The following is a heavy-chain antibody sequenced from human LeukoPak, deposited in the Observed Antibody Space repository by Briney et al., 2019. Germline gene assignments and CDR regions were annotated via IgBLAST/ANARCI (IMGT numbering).Heavy chain of an antibody. CDR1: GGTFTSYA. CDR2: IIPIFGTA. CDR3: ARDTQQLGDWFDP. J-gene: IGHJ5*02. Sequence: SVKVSCKASGGTFTSYAISWVRQAPGQGLEWMGGIIPIFGTANYAQKFQGRVTITADKSTSTAYMELSSLRSEDTAVYYCARDTQQLGDWFDPWGQGTLVTVSS. D-gene: IGHD6-13*01. V-gene: IGHV1-69*06.